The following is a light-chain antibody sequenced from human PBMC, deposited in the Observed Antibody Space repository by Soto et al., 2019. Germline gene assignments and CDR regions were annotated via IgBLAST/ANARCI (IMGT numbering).Light chain of an antibody. Sequence: QSALTQPRSVSGSPGQSVTISCTGTNSDVGAYNYVSWYQQHPGKVPRLMIYDVNERPSGVPDRFSGAKSGNAASLTISGLQAEDEADYYCFSYAGGYTHVSFGGGTKVTVL. CDR1: NSDVGAYNY. CDR3: FSYAGGYTHVS. J-gene: IGLJ2*01. CDR2: DVN. V-gene: IGLV2-11*01.